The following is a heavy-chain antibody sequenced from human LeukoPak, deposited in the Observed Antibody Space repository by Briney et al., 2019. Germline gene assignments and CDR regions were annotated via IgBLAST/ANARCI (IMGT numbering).Heavy chain of an antibody. CDR3: ARDLTEDDAFDI. CDR2: IYYSGST. Sequence: SETLSLTCTVSGGSLTNYHWTWIRQPPGKGLEWIGYIYYSGSTNYNPSLKSRVTISVDTSKNQFSLKLSSVTAADTAVYYCARDLTEDDAFDIWGQGTMVTVSS. V-gene: IGHV4-59*01. CDR1: GGSLTNYH. J-gene: IGHJ3*02. D-gene: IGHD1-14*01.